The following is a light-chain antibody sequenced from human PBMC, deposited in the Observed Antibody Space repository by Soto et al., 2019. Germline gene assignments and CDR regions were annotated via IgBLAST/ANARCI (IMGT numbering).Light chain of an antibody. CDR1: SSDVGGYNY. Sequence: QPVLTQPASVSGSPGQSITISCTGTSSDVGGYNYVSWYQQHPGKAPKLMIYDVSNRPSGVSNRFSGSKSGNTASLTISGLQAEDEADYYCSSYTSSSRYVFGTGTQLTVL. CDR2: DVS. V-gene: IGLV2-14*01. CDR3: SSYTSSSRYV. J-gene: IGLJ1*01.